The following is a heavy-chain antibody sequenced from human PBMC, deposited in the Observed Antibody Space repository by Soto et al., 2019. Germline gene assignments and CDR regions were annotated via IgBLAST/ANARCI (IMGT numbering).Heavy chain of an antibody. CDR3: AAGADGYNYPYFDS. CDR1: GYTFTSYG. Sequence: GAAVKVSCKASGYTFTSYGISWVRQAPGERREWIGGIIAGSGNTNYAQKFQVRVTVTRDTSTSTAYMELSSLRSEDTAVYYCAAGADGYNYPYFDSWGQGTLVTSPQ. D-gene: IGHD5-12*01. V-gene: IGHV1-58*02. J-gene: IGHJ4*02. CDR2: IIAGSGNT.